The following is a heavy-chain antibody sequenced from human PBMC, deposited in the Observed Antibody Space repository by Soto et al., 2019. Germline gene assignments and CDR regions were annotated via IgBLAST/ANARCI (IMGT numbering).Heavy chain of an antibody. CDR3: AHPRGYGVFDAVDI. CDR2: ISSSGEST. J-gene: IGHJ3*02. D-gene: IGHD4-17*01. V-gene: IGHV3-23*01. CDR1: GFIFTTYA. Sequence: PGGSLRLSCATSGFIFTTYAMNWVRQAPGKGLEWVSAISSSGESTFYAESVRGRFTISRDNSFNTLYQHMRSLRPEDTAVYYCAHPRGYGVFDAVDIWGQGTMVTVSS.